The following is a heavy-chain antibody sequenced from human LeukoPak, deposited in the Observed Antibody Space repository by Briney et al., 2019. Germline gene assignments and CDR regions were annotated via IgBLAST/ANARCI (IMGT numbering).Heavy chain of an antibody. Sequence: PSETLSLTCTVSGGSISSGGNYWSWIRQHPDRGLEWIGYIHYSGSTRYNPSLKSRVTISVDTSKNQFSLRLTSVTAADTAVYYCASQVEVVVSSRPFDPWGQGTLVTVSS. V-gene: IGHV4-31*03. D-gene: IGHD6-6*01. CDR2: IHYSGST. CDR3: ASQVEVVVSSRPFDP. J-gene: IGHJ5*02. CDR1: GGSISSGGNY.